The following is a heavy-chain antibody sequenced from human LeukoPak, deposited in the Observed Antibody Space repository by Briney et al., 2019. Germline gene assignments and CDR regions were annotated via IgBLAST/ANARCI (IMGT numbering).Heavy chain of an antibody. V-gene: IGHV3-74*01. CDR1: GITFGNNW. CDR3: AKGSKMVYYFDS. D-gene: IGHD2-8*01. Sequence: PGGSLRLSCAASGITFGNNWMHWVRQGPGKGLVWISRINSDGGGAIYADSVKGRFTISRDNSKNTLYLQMNSLRAEDTAVYYCAKGSKMVYYFDSWGQGTLVTVSS. CDR2: INSDGGGA. J-gene: IGHJ4*02.